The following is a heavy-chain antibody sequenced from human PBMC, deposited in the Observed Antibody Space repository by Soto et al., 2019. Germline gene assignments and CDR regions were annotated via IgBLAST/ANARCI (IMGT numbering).Heavy chain of an antibody. V-gene: IGHV4-59*01. D-gene: IGHD2-2*01. J-gene: IGHJ6*03. CDR3: ARGLVTAAKRPSYYYYYMDV. CDR2: IYYSGST. CDR1: GGSISSYY. Sequence: SETLSLTCTVSGGSISSYYWSWIRQPPGKGLEWIGYIYYSGSTNYNPSLKSRVTISVDTSKNQFSLKLSSMTAADTAVYYCARGLVTAAKRPSYYYYYMDVWGKGTTVTVSS.